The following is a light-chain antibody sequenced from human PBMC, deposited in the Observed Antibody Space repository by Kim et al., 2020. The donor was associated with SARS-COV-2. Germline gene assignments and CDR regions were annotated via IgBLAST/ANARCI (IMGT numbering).Light chain of an antibody. CDR1: QSVSSN. CDR2: GAS. CDR3: QQHSNWPHT. J-gene: IGKJ4*01. V-gene: IGKV3-11*01. Sequence: EIVLTQSPATLSLSPGERATLSCRASQSVSSNLAWYQQKPGQAPRLLIYGASNRATGIPARFSGSGSGTDFTLTISSLEPEDFAVYYCQQHSNWPHTFGGGTKLDIK.